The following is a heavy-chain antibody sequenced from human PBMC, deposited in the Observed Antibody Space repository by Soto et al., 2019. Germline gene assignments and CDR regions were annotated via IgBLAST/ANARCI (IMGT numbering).Heavy chain of an antibody. CDR1: GYTFTDDD. Sequence: QEQLVQSGAEVKKPGASVKVSCKTSGYTFTDDDINWGRQATGPGLEWIGWMNPNRGETGYAQKFQGRVTMTRSACLSTAYLELSSLRSEDTAVYYCAVVAVAARPRWYNWFDPWGQGTLVTV. D-gene: IGHD2-15*01. J-gene: IGHJ5*02. CDR2: MNPNRGET. V-gene: IGHV1-8*01. CDR3: AVVAVAARPRWYNWFDP.